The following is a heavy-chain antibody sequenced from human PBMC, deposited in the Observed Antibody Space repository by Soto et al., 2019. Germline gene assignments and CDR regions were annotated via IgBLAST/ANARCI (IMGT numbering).Heavy chain of an antibody. V-gene: IGHV1-3*05. CDR3: ARSSVVVTALDY. J-gene: IGHJ4*02. Sequence: QVQLVQSGAEEKKPGASVKVSCKASGYTFTSYAMHWVRQAPGQRLEGMGWINAGNGNTKYSQKFQGRVTITRDTSASTAYMELSSLRSEDTAVYYCARSSVVVTALDYWGQGTLVTVSS. D-gene: IGHD2-21*02. CDR1: GYTFTSYA. CDR2: INAGNGNT.